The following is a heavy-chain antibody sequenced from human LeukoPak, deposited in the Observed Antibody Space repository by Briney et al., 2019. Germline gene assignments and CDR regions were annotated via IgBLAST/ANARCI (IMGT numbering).Heavy chain of an antibody. D-gene: IGHD6-13*01. CDR3: ASGDPWEQLVRH. CDR1: GGSISSYY. V-gene: IGHV4-59*01. Sequence: SETLSLTCTVSGGSISSYYWSWIRQPPGKGLEWVGYIYYSGSTNYNPSLKSRVIISVDTSKNQFSLKLSSVTAADTAVYYCASGDPWEQLVRHWGQGTLVTVSS. J-gene: IGHJ4*02. CDR2: IYYSGST.